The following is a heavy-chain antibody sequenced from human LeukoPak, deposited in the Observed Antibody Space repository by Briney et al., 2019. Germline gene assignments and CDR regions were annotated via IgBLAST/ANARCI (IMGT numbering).Heavy chain of an antibody. CDR1: GFTFSTYG. V-gene: IGHV3-23*01. CDR3: AKTYYYSSGNF. CDR2: ISDSGGST. D-gene: IGHD3-10*01. Sequence: GGSLRLSCAASGFTFSTYGMSWVRQAPGKGLERVSGISDSGGSTKYADSVKGRFTISRDNAKNSLYLQMNSLRAEDTAMYYCAKTYYYSSGNFWGQGTLVTVSS. J-gene: IGHJ4*02.